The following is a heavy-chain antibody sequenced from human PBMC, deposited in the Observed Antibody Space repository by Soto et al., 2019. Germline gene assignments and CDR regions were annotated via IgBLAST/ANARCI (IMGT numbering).Heavy chain of an antibody. CDR1: GYTFTSYD. Sequence: GASVKVSCKASGYTFTSYDIYWVRQATGQGLEWMGWMNPNTGNSGYAQKFQGRVTMTSDTSISTAHMELSSLRSEDTAVYYCARRAETNGWNGFGADKYYFDFWGQGTLVTVSS. J-gene: IGHJ4*02. V-gene: IGHV1-8*01. CDR3: ARRAETNGWNGFGADKYYFDF. D-gene: IGHD1-1*01. CDR2: MNPNTGNS.